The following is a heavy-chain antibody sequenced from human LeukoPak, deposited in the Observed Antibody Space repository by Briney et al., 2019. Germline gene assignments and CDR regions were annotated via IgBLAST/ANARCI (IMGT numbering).Heavy chain of an antibody. V-gene: IGHV4-39*01. CDR2: IYYTGSI. D-gene: IGHD6-19*01. CDR3: VRQGVPVYSSGVGY. Sequence: TSETLSLTCTVSGGSISSNDFYWGWIRQPPGKGLEWIGTIYYTGSIYNNPSLRSRLTISVDTSKNQFSLKLSSVTAADTAVYYCVRQGVPVYSSGVGYWGQGTLVTVSS. J-gene: IGHJ4*02. CDR1: GGSISSNDFY.